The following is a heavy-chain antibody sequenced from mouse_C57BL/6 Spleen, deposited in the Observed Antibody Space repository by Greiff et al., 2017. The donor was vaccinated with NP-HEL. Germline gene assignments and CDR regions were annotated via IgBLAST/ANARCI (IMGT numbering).Heavy chain of an antibody. CDR1: GYAFSSSW. CDR2: IYPGDGDT. D-gene: IGHD1-1*01. CDR3: ARLGRHYYYGTGFAY. Sequence: QVQLQQSGPELVKPGASVKISCKASGYAFSSSWMNWVKQRPGKGLEWIGRIYPGDGDTNYNGKFKGKATLTADESSSTAYMQLSSLTSEDSAVYFCARLGRHYYYGTGFAYWGQGTLVTVSA. V-gene: IGHV1-82*01. J-gene: IGHJ3*01.